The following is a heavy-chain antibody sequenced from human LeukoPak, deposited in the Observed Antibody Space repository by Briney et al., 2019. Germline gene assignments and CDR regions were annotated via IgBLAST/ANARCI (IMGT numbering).Heavy chain of an antibody. J-gene: IGHJ4*02. Sequence: PGGSLRLSCEASGFTFSSYGMHWVRQAPGKGLEWVSSISSSSSYIYYADSVKGRFTISRDNAKNSLYLQMNSLRAEDTAVYYCARDRLVGATTPLYWGQGTLVTVSS. V-gene: IGHV3-21*01. CDR2: ISSSSSYI. D-gene: IGHD1-26*01. CDR3: ARDRLVGATTPLY. CDR1: GFTFSSYG.